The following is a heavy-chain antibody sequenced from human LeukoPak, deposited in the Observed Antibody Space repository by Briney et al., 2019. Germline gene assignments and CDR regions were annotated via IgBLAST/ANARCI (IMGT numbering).Heavy chain of an antibody. D-gene: IGHD6-13*01. CDR1: GYTFTNYD. J-gene: IGHJ6*03. Sequence: ASVKVSCKASGYTFTNYDINWVRQTTGQGLEWMGWISAYNGNTNYAQKLQGRVTMTTDTSTSTAYMELRSLRSDDTAVYYCARVAKQQLIYYYYYMDVWGKGTTVTVSS. CDR2: ISAYNGNT. V-gene: IGHV1-18*01. CDR3: ARVAKQQLIYYYYYMDV.